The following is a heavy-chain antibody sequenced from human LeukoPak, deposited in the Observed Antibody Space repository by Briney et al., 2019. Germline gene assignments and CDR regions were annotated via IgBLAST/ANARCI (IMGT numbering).Heavy chain of an antibody. CDR1: GFTFSSYG. Sequence: GGSLRLSCAATGFTFSSYGMHWVRQAPGKGLEGVAVICYDGSNKYYADSVKGRFTISRNNSKNTLYVRMNSLRAEDTAVYYCARDSSCLFDYWGQGTLVTVSS. J-gene: IGHJ4*02. D-gene: IGHD6-13*01. CDR2: ICYDGSNK. CDR3: ARDSSCLFDY. V-gene: IGHV3-33*01.